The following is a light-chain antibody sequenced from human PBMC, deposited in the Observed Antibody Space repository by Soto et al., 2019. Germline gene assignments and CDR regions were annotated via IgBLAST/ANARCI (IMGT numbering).Light chain of an antibody. CDR2: DSN. CDR1: SSNIGKTF. CDR3: ASWDTSLSVVL. Sequence: QSVLTQPPSVSAAPGQKVTISCSGSSSNIGKTFVIWYQQLPGAAPQVLIYDSNKRPSGIPDRFSGSRSDTSGSLDITGLQSGAEADYYCASWDTSLSVVLFGGGTKLTVL. J-gene: IGLJ2*01. V-gene: IGLV1-51*01.